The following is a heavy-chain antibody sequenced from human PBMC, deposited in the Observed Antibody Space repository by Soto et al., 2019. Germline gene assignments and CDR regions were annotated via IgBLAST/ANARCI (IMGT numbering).Heavy chain of an antibody. Sequence: ASVKVSCKASGYTFTSYYMHWVRQAPGQGLEWMGIINPSGGSTSYAQKFQGRVTMTRDTSTSTVYMELSSLRSEDTAVYYCARMARGSGSYYLPNYYYYGMDVWGQGTTVTVSS. D-gene: IGHD3-10*01. CDR2: INPSGGST. CDR3: ARMARGSGSYYLPNYYYYGMDV. V-gene: IGHV1-46*01. CDR1: GYTFTSYY. J-gene: IGHJ6*02.